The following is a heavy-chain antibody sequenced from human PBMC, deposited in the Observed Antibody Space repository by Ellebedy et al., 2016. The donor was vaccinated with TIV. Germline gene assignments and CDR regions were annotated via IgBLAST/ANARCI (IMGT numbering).Heavy chain of an antibody. Sequence: MPSETLSLTCTVSGGSISSYYWSWIRQPAGKGLEGIGRIYTSGSTNYNPSLQSRVTMSVDTSKNQFSLKLSSVTAADTAVYYCAGGYSSGWTDYWGQGTLVTVS. D-gene: IGHD6-19*01. CDR3: AGGYSSGWTDY. CDR1: GGSISSYY. J-gene: IGHJ4*02. V-gene: IGHV4-4*07. CDR2: IYTSGST.